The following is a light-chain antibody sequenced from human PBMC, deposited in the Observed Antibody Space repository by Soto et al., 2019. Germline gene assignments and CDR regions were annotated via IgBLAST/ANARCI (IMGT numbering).Light chain of an antibody. CDR2: AAS. J-gene: IGKJ1*01. CDR1: QGIGNF. CDR3: QKYDSPPRT. Sequence: DIQMTQSPSSLSASVGDRVTISCRASQGIGNFLAWYQQKPGTVPKLLIYAASILQSGVPSRFSGSGSGTDFALTISSLQPEDVATYYCQKYDSPPRTFGQGTKLEL. V-gene: IGKV1-27*01.